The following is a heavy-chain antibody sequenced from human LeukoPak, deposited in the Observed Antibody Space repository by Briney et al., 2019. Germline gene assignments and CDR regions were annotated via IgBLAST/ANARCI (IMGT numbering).Heavy chain of an antibody. V-gene: IGHV4-34*01. CDR3: ARGNRGYSYGYRTPFDY. D-gene: IGHD5-18*01. CDR2: INHSGST. J-gene: IGHJ4*02. Sequence: SETLSLTCAVYGGSFSGYYWSWIRQPPGKGLEWIGEINHSGSTNYNPSLKSRVTISVDTSKNQFSLKLSSVTAADTAVYYCARGNRGYSYGYRTPFDYWGQGTLVTVFS. CDR1: GGSFSGYY.